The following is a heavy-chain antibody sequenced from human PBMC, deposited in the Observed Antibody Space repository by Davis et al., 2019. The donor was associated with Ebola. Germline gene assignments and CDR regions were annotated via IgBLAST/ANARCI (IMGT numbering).Heavy chain of an antibody. V-gene: IGHV1-18*01. CDR1: GYTFTSYA. CDR3: ARALGYCSSTSCYTNWFDP. Sequence: ASVKVSCKASGYTFTSYAISWVRQAPGQGLEWMGWISAYNGNTNYAQKLQGRVTMTTDTSTSTAYMELRSLRSDDTAVYYCARALGYCSSTSCYTNWFDPWGQGTLVTVSS. D-gene: IGHD2-2*01. CDR2: ISAYNGNT. J-gene: IGHJ5*02.